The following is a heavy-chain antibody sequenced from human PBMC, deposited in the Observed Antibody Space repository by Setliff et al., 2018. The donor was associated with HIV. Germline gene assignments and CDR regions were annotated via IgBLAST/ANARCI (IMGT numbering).Heavy chain of an antibody. CDR3: ARQITMVRGVYQPYYYYHMDV. Sequence: SETLSLTCTVSGGSISSYYWSWIRQPPGKGLEWIGYIYYSGSTNYNPSLKSRVTISVDTSKNQFSLKLSSVTAADTAVYYCARQITMVRGVYQPYYYYHMDVWGKGTTVTVSS. CDR2: IYYSGST. J-gene: IGHJ6*03. V-gene: IGHV4-59*08. CDR1: GGSISSYY. D-gene: IGHD3-10*01.